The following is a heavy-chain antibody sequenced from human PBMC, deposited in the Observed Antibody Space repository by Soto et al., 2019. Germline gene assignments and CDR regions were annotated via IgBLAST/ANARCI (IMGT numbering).Heavy chain of an antibody. CDR3: ARDVFSPPSAYMDV. D-gene: IGHD2-2*01. CDR2: ISSSSSYI. Sequence: PGGSLRLSCAASGFTFSSYSMNRVRQAPGKGLEWVSSISSSSSYIYYADSVKGRFTISRDNAKNSLYLQMNSLRAEDTAVYYCARDVFSPPSAYMDVWGQGTTVTVSS. V-gene: IGHV3-21*01. J-gene: IGHJ6*02. CDR1: GFTFSSYS.